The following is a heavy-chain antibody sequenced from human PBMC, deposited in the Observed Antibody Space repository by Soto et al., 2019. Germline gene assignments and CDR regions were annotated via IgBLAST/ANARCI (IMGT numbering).Heavy chain of an antibody. CDR1: VGSITNRNW. CDR3: ARGPPIVGNTTPLDS. V-gene: IGHV4-4*02. J-gene: IGHJ4*02. CDR2: IYHAGST. Sequence: PSETLSVTCTVSVGSITNRNWGSWFRLPPAKGLEWIGDIYHAGSTKYNPSLERRVTMSVDTSNNQFALTLTSVTAADTAVYFCARGPPIVGNTTPLDSWGQGTLVTVSS. D-gene: IGHD1-26*01.